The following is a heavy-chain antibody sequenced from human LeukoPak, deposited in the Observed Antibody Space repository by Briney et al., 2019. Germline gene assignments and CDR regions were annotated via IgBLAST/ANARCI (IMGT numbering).Heavy chain of an antibody. CDR1: GFTFSSYA. Sequence: GGSLRLSCAASGFTFSSYAMSWVRQAPGKGLEWVSAISGSGGSTYYADSVKGRFTISRDNSKNTLYLQMNSLRAEDTAVYYRAKDGTVTTGHFDYWGQGTLVTVSS. CDR3: AKDGTVTTGHFDY. J-gene: IGHJ4*02. V-gene: IGHV3-23*01. CDR2: ISGSGGST. D-gene: IGHD4-17*01.